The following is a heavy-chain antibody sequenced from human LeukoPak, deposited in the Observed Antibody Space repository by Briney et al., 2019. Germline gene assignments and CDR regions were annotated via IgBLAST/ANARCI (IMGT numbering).Heavy chain of an antibody. CDR2: INHSGST. V-gene: IGHV4-34*01. CDR3: AMSTSPEFDY. J-gene: IGHJ4*02. Sequence: SETLSLTCAVYGGSFSGYYWSWIRQPPGKGLEWIGEINHSGSTNYNPSLKSRVTISVDTSKNQFSLKLSSVTAADTAVYYCAMSTSPEFDYWGQGILVTVSS. CDR1: GGSFSGYY. D-gene: IGHD5/OR15-5a*01.